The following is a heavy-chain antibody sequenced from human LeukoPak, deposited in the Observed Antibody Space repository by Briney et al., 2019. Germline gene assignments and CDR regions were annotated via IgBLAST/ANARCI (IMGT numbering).Heavy chain of an antibody. CDR1: GGTFSSYA. CDR2: IIPILGIA. J-gene: IGHJ4*02. D-gene: IGHD1-26*01. V-gene: IGHV1-69*04. Sequence: SVKVSCKASGGTFSSYAISWVRQAPGQGLEWMGRIIPILGIANYAQKFQGRVTITADKSTSTAYMELSSLRAEDTAVYHCARSLSGSQPAFDYWGQGTLVTVSS. CDR3: ARSLSGSQPAFDY.